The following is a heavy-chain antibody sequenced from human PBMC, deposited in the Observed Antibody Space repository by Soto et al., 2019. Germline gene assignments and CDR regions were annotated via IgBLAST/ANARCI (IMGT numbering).Heavy chain of an antibody. CDR1: GGTFSSHA. CDR2: IIPFFKAT. V-gene: IGHV1-69*13. D-gene: IGHD3-16*01. CDR3: ARDVPLNYYDGTFSYYAMDV. J-gene: IGHJ6*02. Sequence: AASVKVSCKVSGGTFSSHAINWVRQAPGQGLEWMGGIIPFFKATSFAQKFQGRVTITADDSTSTAYMDLYSLGSEDTAVYYCARDVPLNYYDGTFSYYAMDVWGQGTTVTVSS.